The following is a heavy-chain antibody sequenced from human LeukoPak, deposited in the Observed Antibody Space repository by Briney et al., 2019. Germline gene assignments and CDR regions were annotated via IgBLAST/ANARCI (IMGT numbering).Heavy chain of an antibody. J-gene: IGHJ4*02. Sequence: GASVKVSCKASGYTFTSYYMHWVRQAPGQGLEWMGVINPSGGSTGYTQKFQGRVTVTRDTSTSTVYMELSSLRSEDTAVYYCARVGVGGRYYFDYWGQGTLVIVSA. CDR3: ARVGVGGRYYFDY. CDR2: INPSGGST. D-gene: IGHD1-26*01. CDR1: GYTFTSYY. V-gene: IGHV1-46*01.